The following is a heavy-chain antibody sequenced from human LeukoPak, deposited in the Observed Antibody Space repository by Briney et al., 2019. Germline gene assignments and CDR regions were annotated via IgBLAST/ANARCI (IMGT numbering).Heavy chain of an antibody. CDR2: ISYDGSNK. Sequence: GGSLRLSCAASGFTFSSYGMHWVRQAPGKGLEWVAVISYDGSNKYYADSVKGRFTISRDNSKDTLYLQMNSLRAEDTAVYYCAKGWIQLWMRKDAFDIWGQGTMVTVSS. J-gene: IGHJ3*02. D-gene: IGHD5-18*01. CDR3: AKGWIQLWMRKDAFDI. V-gene: IGHV3-30*18. CDR1: GFTFSSYG.